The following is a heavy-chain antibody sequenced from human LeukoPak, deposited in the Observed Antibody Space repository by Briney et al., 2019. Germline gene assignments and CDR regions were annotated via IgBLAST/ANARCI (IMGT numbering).Heavy chain of an antibody. CDR2: IKQDGTEK. Sequence: GGSLRLSCAASGFTFSYYWMSWVRQAPGKGPEWVANIKQDGTEKYYVDSVKGRFTISRDNAKNSLYLQMNSLRAEDTAVYYCARHYYDTSGYSGRDYFDYWGQGTLVTVSS. D-gene: IGHD3-22*01. CDR1: GFTFSYYW. J-gene: IGHJ4*02. CDR3: ARHYYDTSGYSGRDYFDY. V-gene: IGHV3-7*01.